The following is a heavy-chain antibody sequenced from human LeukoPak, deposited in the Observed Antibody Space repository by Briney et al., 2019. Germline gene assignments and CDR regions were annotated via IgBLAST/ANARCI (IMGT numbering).Heavy chain of an antibody. Sequence: SVKVSCKASGYTFTGYYMHWVRQAPGQGLEWMGGIIPIFGTANYAQKFQGRVTITADESTSTAYMELRSLRSDDTAVYYCARGPTMVRGAPYYMDVWGKGTTVTISS. CDR3: ARGPTMVRGAPYYMDV. D-gene: IGHD3-10*01. J-gene: IGHJ6*03. CDR1: GYTFTGYY. V-gene: IGHV1-69*13. CDR2: IIPIFGTA.